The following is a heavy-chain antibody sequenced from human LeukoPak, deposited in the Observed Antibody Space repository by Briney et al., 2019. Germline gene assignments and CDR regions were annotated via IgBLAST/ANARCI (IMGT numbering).Heavy chain of an antibody. V-gene: IGHV3-66*02. D-gene: IGHD1-26*01. Sequence: GGSLRLSCAASGFTVSSNYMSWVSQAPGKGLEWVSVIYSGGSTYYADSVKGRFTISRDNSKNTLYLQMNSLRAEDTAVYYCARDHSGGATYYFDYWGQGTLITVSS. J-gene: IGHJ4*02. CDR2: IYSGGST. CDR3: ARDHSGGATYYFDY. CDR1: GFTVSSNY.